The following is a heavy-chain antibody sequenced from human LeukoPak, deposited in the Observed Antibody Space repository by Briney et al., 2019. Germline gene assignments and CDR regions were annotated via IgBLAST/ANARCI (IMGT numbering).Heavy chain of an antibody. V-gene: IGHV4-59*01. CDR3: ARVTIAAAGTSFDY. D-gene: IGHD6-13*01. J-gene: IGHJ4*02. CDR1: GGSISTYY. CDR2: IYYSGST. Sequence: SETLSLTCTVSGGSISTYYWTWIRQPPGKGLEWIGYIYYSGSTNYNPSLKSRVTISLDTSKNQFSLKLNSVTAADTAVYYCARVTIAAAGTSFDYWGQGTLVTVSS.